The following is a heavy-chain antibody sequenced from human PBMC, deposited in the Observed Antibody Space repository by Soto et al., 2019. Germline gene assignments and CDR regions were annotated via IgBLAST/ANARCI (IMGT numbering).Heavy chain of an antibody. CDR3: VRDLGDLQDFWSGPAQ. CDR2: VFHSGTT. D-gene: IGHD3-3*01. Sequence: PSETLSLTCAVSGYSINSGYYWGWIRQPPGKGLEWIGSVFHSGTTYSNPSLKTRLTISVDTSKNEISLDLNAVTAADTAVYYCVRDLGDLQDFWSGPAQWGQGAPVTVS. CDR1: GYSINSGYY. J-gene: IGHJ1*01. V-gene: IGHV4-38-2*02.